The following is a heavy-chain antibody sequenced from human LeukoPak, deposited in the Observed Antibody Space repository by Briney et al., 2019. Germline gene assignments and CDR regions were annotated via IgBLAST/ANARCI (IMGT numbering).Heavy chain of an antibody. Sequence: GGSLRLSCAASGFTFSSSEMNWVRQAPGKGLEWVSYSSSSGSTIYYADSVKGRFTISRDNAKNSLYLQMNSLRAEDTAVYYCARDHSDCSGGSCYSQADCWGQGTLVTVSS. J-gene: IGHJ4*02. CDR2: SSSSGSTI. CDR1: GFTFSSSE. D-gene: IGHD2-15*01. CDR3: ARDHSDCSGGSCYSQADC. V-gene: IGHV3-48*03.